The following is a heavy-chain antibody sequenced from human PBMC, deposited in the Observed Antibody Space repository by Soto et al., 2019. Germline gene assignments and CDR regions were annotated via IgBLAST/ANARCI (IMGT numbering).Heavy chain of an antibody. CDR2: VHDTGTT. CDR1: GGSVSSGGNY. CDR3: ARGLSSPSAAGV. Sequence: QLQLQESGPGLVKPSETLSLTCAVSGGSVSSGGNYWGWIRQSPGKGLGWIGSVHDTGTTHYNPSLTSRVTISVDTSKNQFSLNVNSVTAADTAVYYCARGLSSPSAAGVWGQGTLVTVSS. D-gene: IGHD6-6*01. J-gene: IGHJ4*02. V-gene: IGHV4-39*01.